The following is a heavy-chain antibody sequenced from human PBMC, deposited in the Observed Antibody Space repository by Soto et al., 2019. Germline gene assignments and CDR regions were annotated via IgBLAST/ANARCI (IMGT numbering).Heavy chain of an antibody. CDR2: ISSSGGSI. V-gene: IGHV3-64*01. CDR3: ARVRQSYGDYDY. CDR1: GFTFSMHG. J-gene: IGHJ4*02. D-gene: IGHD4-17*01. Sequence: EVPLVESGGDLVQPGGSLRLSCVASGFTFSMHGMHWVRQAPGKGLDFVSGISSSGGSIYYANSVKGRFTISRDNSRNTLYLQMGSLRAEDMAVYYCARVRQSYGDYDYWGQGTLVTVSS.